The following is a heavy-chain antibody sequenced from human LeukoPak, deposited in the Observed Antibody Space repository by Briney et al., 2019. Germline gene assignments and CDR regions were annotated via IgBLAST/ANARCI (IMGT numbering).Heavy chain of an antibody. CDR1: GFTFGDYA. J-gene: IGHJ4*02. Sequence: GRSLRLSCTASGFTFGDYAMSWFRQAPRKGLEWVGFITNKAYGVTTEYAASVKGRFTISRDDFNSIAYLQMNSLKTEDTAVYYCTRARYGSGTYTPFDYWGQGTLVTVSS. D-gene: IGHD3-10*01. V-gene: IGHV3-49*03. CDR2: ITNKAYGVTT. CDR3: TRARYGSGTYTPFDY.